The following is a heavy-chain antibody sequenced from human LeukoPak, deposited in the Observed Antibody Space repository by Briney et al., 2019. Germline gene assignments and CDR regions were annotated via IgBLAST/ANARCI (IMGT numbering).Heavy chain of an antibody. Sequence: SQTLSLTCAISGDSVSSNSVRTGSGSPHREALSGWAGHNDYAVSVRGRITVNPDTSKNQFSLHLNSVTPEDTAVYYRARRLTQYDCFDPWGQGILVTVSS. D-gene: IGHD2-2*01. CDR2: HN. J-gene: IGHJ5*02. CDR3: ARRLTQYDCFDP. CDR1: GDSVSSNSV. V-gene: IGHV6-1*01.